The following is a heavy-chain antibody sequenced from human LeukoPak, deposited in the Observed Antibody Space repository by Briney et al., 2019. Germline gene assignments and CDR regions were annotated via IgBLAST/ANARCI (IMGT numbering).Heavy chain of an antibody. CDR2: ITWNRDNI. CDR3: AKDLSSAITSALVLDV. J-gene: IGHJ6*02. V-gene: IGHV3-9*01. D-gene: IGHD3-22*01. CDR1: GFTFDDHA. Sequence: GGSQRLSCTVSGFTFDDHAMHWDRHTPGKGLEWVAGITWNRDNIGYGDSVKGRFTISRDNVKNVLYLQMNSLRPEDTALYYCAKDLSSAITSALVLDVWGQGTTVTVS.